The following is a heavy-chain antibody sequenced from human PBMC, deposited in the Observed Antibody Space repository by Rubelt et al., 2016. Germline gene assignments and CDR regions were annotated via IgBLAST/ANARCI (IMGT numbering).Heavy chain of an antibody. J-gene: IGHJ4*02. CDR2: IMPILGIP. Sequence: QVQLVQSGAEMKKPGSSVKVSCKASGGTFSDYSISWVRQAPGQGLEWMGGIMPILGIPNYAQKFQGRVTLTTDTSTSTVYMELRSLSSDDTAVYYWARDGVFSSGWYYFDYWGQGTLVTVSS. CDR1: GGTFSDYS. D-gene: IGHD6-19*01. V-gene: IGHV1-69*10. CDR3: ARDGVFSSGWYYFDY.